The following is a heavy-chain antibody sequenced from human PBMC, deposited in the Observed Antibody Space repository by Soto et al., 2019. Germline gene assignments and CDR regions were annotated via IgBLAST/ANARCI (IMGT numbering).Heavy chain of an antibody. D-gene: IGHD3-22*01. V-gene: IGHV3-30*18. CDR3: AKDHHYDSSGYYHRTPTYDFDY. Sequence: QVQLVESGGGVVQPGRSLRLSCAASGFTFSSYGMHWVRQAPGKGLEWVAVISYDGSNKYYADSVKGRFTISRDNSKNTLYLHMNSLRAADTGVYYCAKDHHYDSSGYYHRTPTYDFDYWGQGTLVTVSS. CDR2: ISYDGSNK. CDR1: GFTFSSYG. J-gene: IGHJ4*02.